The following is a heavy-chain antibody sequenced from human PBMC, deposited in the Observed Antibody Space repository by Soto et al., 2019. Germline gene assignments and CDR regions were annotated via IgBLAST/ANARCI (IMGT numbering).Heavy chain of an antibody. J-gene: IGHJ4*02. CDR3: ARDLGLSYDSSGYLGYFDY. Sequence: SETLSLTCAVSGGSISSGGYSWSWIRQPPGKGLEWIGYIHYSGSTYYNPSLKSRVTISVDTSKNQFSLKLTSVTAADTAVYYCARDLGLSYDSSGYLGYFDYWGQGTLVTVSS. CDR2: IHYSGST. V-gene: IGHV4-31*11. D-gene: IGHD3-22*01. CDR1: GGSISSGGYS.